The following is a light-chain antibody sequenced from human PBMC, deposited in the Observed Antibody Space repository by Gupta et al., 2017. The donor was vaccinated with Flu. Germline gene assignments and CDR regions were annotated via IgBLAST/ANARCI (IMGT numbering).Light chain of an antibody. CDR3: QQFPN. V-gene: IGKV1D-13*01. Sequence: AIQLTQSPSSLSASVGDRVTITCRTTQAISSAVAWYRQNPGKPPKLLIYDASTLHIGVPSRFSGSGSGTDFNLTISSLQPEDFASYYCQQFPNFGPGTKVDVK. CDR2: DAS. CDR1: QAISSA. J-gene: IGKJ3*01.